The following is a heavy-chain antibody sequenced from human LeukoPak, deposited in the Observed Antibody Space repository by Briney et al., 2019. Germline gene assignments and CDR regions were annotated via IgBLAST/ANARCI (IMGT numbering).Heavy chain of an antibody. V-gene: IGHV3-7*03. D-gene: IGHD4-17*01. CDR3: ARDWFDGDYDRFDY. CDR2: INQDGSQK. Sequence: PGGSLRLSCAVSGFTFSSYWMSWFHQAPGKGLEWVANINQDGSQKFSVDSVKGRFTISRDNAKNSLSLQMNSLRVEDTAVYYCARDWFDGDYDRFDYWGQGILVTVSS. CDR1: GFTFSSYW. J-gene: IGHJ4*02.